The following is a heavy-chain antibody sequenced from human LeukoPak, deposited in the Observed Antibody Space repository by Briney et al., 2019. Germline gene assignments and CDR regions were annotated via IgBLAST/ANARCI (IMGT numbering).Heavy chain of an antibody. V-gene: IGHV3-66*01. CDR3: ARGGHIVVVFGYYMDV. Sequence: PGGSLRLSCAASGFTVNSKYMNWVRQAPGKGLEWVSILYSGDTTHYADSVKGRFTISRDNAKNSLYLQMNSLRAEDTAVYYCARGGHIVVVFGYYMDVWGKGTTVTVSS. CDR1: GFTVNSKY. J-gene: IGHJ6*03. D-gene: IGHD2-15*01. CDR2: LYSGDTT.